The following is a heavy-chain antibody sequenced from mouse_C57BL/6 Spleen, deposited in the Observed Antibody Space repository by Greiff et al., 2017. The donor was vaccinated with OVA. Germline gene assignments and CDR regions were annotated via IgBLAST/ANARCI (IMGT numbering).Heavy chain of an antibody. CDR3: ARDEDYDGAWFAY. Sequence: EVKVVESGGGLVKPGGSLKLSCAASGFTFSSYAMSWVRQTPEKRLEWVATISDGGSYTYYPDNVKGRFTISRDNAKNNLYLQMSHLKSEDTAMYYCARDEDYDGAWFAYWGQGTLVTVSA. CDR2: ISDGGSYT. CDR1: GFTFSSYA. J-gene: IGHJ3*01. V-gene: IGHV5-4*01. D-gene: IGHD2-4*01.